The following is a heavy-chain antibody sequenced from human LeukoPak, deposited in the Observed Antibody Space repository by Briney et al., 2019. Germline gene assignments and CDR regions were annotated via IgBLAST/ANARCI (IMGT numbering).Heavy chain of an antibody. CDR3: ARDPTRYSSSWYLDY. CDR2: ISTSSSYI. Sequence: PGGSLRLSCAASGFTFGSYNMNWVRQAPGKGLEWVSSISTSSSYIYYADSVKGRFTISRDNAKNTLYLQMNSLRAEDTAVYYCARDPTRYSSSWYLDYWGQGTLVTVSS. D-gene: IGHD6-13*01. CDR1: GFTFGSYN. J-gene: IGHJ4*02. V-gene: IGHV3-21*01.